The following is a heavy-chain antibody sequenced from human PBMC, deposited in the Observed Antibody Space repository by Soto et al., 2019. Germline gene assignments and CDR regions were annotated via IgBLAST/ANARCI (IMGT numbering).Heavy chain of an antibody. CDR1: GFVSSNYN. D-gene: IGHD6-19*01. V-gene: IGHV1-3*01. CDR3: ASDYGSNWRL. J-gene: IGHJ4*02. Sequence: QAHLVQSGAEVKMPGDSVQVSCKASGFVSSNYNFHWVRQAPGQSLEWMGRINAGNGNSQYSQNFQGRVTVTSDASESTAFMELTNLRFEDRAMYYCASDYGSNWRLWGQGTLVSVSS. CDR2: INAGNGNS.